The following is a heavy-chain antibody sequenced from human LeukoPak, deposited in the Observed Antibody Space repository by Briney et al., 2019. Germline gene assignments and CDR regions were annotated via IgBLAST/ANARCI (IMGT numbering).Heavy chain of an antibody. J-gene: IGHJ4*02. CDR3: ASLNNDFWSGYYTDY. V-gene: IGHV3-23*01. CDR1: GFTFSSYA. Sequence: PGGSLRLSCAASGFTFSSYAMSWVRQAPGKGLEWVSAISGSGGSTYYADSVKGRFTISRDNSKNTLYLQMNSLRAEDTAVYYCASLNNDFWSGYYTDYWGQGTLVTVSS. D-gene: IGHD3-3*01. CDR2: ISGSGGST.